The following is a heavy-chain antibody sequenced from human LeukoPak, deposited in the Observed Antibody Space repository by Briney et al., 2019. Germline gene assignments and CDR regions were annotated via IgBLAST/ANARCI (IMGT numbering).Heavy chain of an antibody. CDR1: GFTFSDYG. D-gene: IGHD1-26*01. CDR3: ARGGSYLSAFDI. CDR2: VSGSGFST. V-gene: IGHV3-23*01. Sequence: PGGSLRLSCAASGFTFSDYGMSWVRQAPGKGLEWVSGVSGSGFSTYYADSVKGRFTISRDNSKNTLYLQMNSLRAEDTAVYYCARGGSYLSAFDIWGQGTMVTVSS. J-gene: IGHJ3*02.